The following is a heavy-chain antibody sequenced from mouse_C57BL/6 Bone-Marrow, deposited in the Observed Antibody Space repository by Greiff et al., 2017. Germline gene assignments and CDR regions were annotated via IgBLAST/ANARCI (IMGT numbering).Heavy chain of an antibody. Sequence: VQLQQPGAELVKPGASVKLSCKASGYTFTSYWMQWVKQRPGQGLEWIGEIDPSDSYTNYNQKFKGKATLTVDTSSSTAYMQLSRLTSEDSAVYYCARDYDYEFDYWGQGTTLTVSS. CDR1: GYTFTSYW. CDR3: ARDYDYEFDY. D-gene: IGHD2-4*01. J-gene: IGHJ2*01. CDR2: IDPSDSYT. V-gene: IGHV1-50*01.